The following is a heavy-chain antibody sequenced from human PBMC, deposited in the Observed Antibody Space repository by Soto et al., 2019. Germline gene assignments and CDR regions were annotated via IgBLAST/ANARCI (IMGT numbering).Heavy chain of an antibody. CDR1: GFTVSSNY. CDR3: XXXXXAXYYFDY. J-gene: IGHJ4*02. Sequence: EVQLVETGGGLIQPGGSLRLSCAASGFTVSSNYMSWVRQAPGKGLEWVSVIYSGGSTYYADSVKGRFTISRDNSKNTXXXXXXXXXXXXXXXXXXXXXXXAXYYFDYWGQGTLVTVSS. V-gene: IGHV3-53*02. CDR2: IYSGGST.